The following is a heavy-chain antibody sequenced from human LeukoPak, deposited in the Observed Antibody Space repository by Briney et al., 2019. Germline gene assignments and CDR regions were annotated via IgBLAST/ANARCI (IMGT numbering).Heavy chain of an antibody. J-gene: IGHJ4*02. CDR3: VVFGEFGSPPFDY. V-gene: IGHV3-23*01. D-gene: IGHD3-10*01. Sequence: PGGSLRLSCAASGFTFSSYAMSWVRQAPGKGLEWVSAISGSGGSTSYADSVKGRFTISRDNAKNTLYLQMNSLRAEDTAVYYCVVFGEFGSPPFDYWGQGTLVTVSS. CDR2: ISGSGGST. CDR1: GFTFSSYA.